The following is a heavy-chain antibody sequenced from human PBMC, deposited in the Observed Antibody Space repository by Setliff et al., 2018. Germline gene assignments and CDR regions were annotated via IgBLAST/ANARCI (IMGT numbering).Heavy chain of an antibody. D-gene: IGHD4-17*01. CDR1: GGSFSDYW. CDR3: ARGTKTMVINYWYFDV. V-gene: IGHV4-34*01. J-gene: IGHJ2*01. Sequence: PSETLSLTCAVYGGSFSDYWWSWIRQLPGKGLEWIAEIHHSGSTNFHPSLKSRVAISVDPSKNQFYLNPRSVTAADTAVYSCARGTKTMVINYWYFDVWGRGTPVTVSS. CDR2: IHHSGST.